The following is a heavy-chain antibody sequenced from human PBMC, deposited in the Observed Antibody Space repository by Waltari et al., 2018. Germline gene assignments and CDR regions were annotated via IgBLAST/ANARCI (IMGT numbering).Heavy chain of an antibody. Sequence: QVQLQQWGAGLLKPSETLSLTCAVYGGSFSGYYWSWIRQPPGKGLEWIGEINHSGSTNYNPSLKSRVTISVDTCKNQFSLKLSSVTAADTAVYYCARGRAHGYYYYYYMDVWGKGTTVTVSS. CDR3: ARGRAHGYYYYYYMDV. J-gene: IGHJ6*03. V-gene: IGHV4-34*01. CDR2: INHSGST. CDR1: GGSFSGYY.